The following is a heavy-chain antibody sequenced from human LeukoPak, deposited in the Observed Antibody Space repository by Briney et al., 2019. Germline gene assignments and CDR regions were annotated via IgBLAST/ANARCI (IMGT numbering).Heavy chain of an antibody. CDR3: ARAKFTVTTGTTGYYFDY. CDR2: IYYSGST. CDR1: GGSISSYY. J-gene: IGHJ4*02. Sequence: SETLSLTCTVSGGSISSYYWSWIRQPPGKGLEWIGYIYYSGSTNYNPSLKSRVTISVDTSKNQFSLKLSSVTAADTAVYYCARAKFTVTTGTTGYYFDYWGQGTLVTVSS. V-gene: IGHV4-59*01. D-gene: IGHD4-11*01.